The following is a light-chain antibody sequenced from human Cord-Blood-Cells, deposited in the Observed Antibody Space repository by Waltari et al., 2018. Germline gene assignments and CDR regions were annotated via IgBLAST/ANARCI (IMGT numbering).Light chain of an antibody. Sequence: SSELTQDPAVSVALGQTVRITCQGDSLRSYYASWYQQKPGQAPVLVIYGTHNRPSGIPDRFAGSRSGNTASLTITGSQAEDEADYYCNSRDSSGNHWVFGGGTKLTVL. CDR3: NSRDSSGNHWV. CDR1: SLRSYY. CDR2: GTH. V-gene: IGLV3-19*01. J-gene: IGLJ3*02.